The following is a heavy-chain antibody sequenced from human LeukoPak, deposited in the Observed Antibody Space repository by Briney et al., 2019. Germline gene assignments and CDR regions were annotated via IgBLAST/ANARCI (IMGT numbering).Heavy chain of an antibody. CDR3: DVRYYDFWSGRDAFDI. Sequence: PSETLSLTCTVSGGSISSSSYYWGWIRQPPGKGLEWIGSIHYSGSTYYNPSLKGRVTISADTYKNQFSLKMSSVTAADTAVYYCDVRYYDFWSGRDAFDIWGQGTMVTVSS. CDR1: GGSISSSSYY. CDR2: IHYSGST. V-gene: IGHV4-39*01. J-gene: IGHJ3*02. D-gene: IGHD3-3*01.